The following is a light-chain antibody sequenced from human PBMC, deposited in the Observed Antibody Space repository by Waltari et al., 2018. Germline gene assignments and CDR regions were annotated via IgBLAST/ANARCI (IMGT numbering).Light chain of an antibody. CDR2: EVS. V-gene: IGLV2-14*02. J-gene: IGLJ1*01. CDR3: SSYTNTRIYV. Sequence: QSALTQPASVSGSPGQSITISCTGTSGDVGGYNLASWYQHPPAQAPKLMIYEVSERPLGVSNRFTGSKSGGTASLTISGLQADDEADYYCSSYTNTRIYVFGTGTKVTVL. CDR1: SGDVGGYNL.